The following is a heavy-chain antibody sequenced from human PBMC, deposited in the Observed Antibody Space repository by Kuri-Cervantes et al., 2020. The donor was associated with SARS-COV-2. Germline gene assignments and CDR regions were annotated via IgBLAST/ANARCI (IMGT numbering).Heavy chain of an antibody. J-gene: IGHJ4*02. D-gene: IGHD3-16*01. Sequence: GESLKISCAASTFTFNNYALIWVRQALGKGLEWVSSISVPGGDTNYADSVKGRFTISRDNSKDTLYLQMNSLRAEDTAVYYCATVYTMGVSLDWGQGTLVTVSS. CDR3: ATVYTMGVSLD. CDR2: ISVPGGDT. CDR1: TFTFNNYA. V-gene: IGHV3-23*01.